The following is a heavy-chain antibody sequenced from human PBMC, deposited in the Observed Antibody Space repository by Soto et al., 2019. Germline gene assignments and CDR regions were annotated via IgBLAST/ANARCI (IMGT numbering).Heavy chain of an antibody. CDR3: ARQNIVVVTAASPIYYYYGMDV. CDR1: GYSFTSYW. V-gene: IGHV5-51*01. J-gene: IGHJ6*02. Sequence: GESLKISCKGSGYSFTSYWIGWVRQMPWKGLEWMGIIYPCDSDTRYSPSFQGQVTISADKSISTAYLQWSSLKASDTAMYYCARQNIVVVTAASPIYYYYGMDVWGQGTPVTVSS. D-gene: IGHD2-2*01. CDR2: IYPCDSDT.